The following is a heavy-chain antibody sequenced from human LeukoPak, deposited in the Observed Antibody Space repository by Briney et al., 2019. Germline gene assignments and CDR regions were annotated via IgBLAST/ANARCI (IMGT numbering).Heavy chain of an antibody. D-gene: IGHD3-10*01. CDR1: GGTFSSYA. CDR2: IIPIFGTA. CDR3: ASGVTMVRGVIWAPLSDAFDI. V-gene: IGHV1-69*05. J-gene: IGHJ3*02. Sequence: ASVKVSCKASGGTFSSYAISWVRQASGQGLEWMGGIIPIFGTANYAQKFQGRVTITTDESTSTAYMELSSLRSEDTAVYYCASGVTMVRGVIWAPLSDAFDIWGQGTMVTVSS.